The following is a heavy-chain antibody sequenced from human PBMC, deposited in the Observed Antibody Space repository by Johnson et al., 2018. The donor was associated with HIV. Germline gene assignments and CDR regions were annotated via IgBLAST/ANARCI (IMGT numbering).Heavy chain of an antibody. D-gene: IGHD1-26*01. Sequence: MLLVESGGGLVQPGGSLRLSCAASGFTVSSNYMSWVRQAPGKGLEWVSVIYSGGSTYYADPVKGRFTISRDNSKNTLYLQMNSLRAEATAVYYCARDFLRGIVGATGAFDIWGQGTMVTVSS. J-gene: IGHJ3*02. CDR2: IYSGGST. CDR3: ARDFLRGIVGATGAFDI. CDR1: GFTVSSNY. V-gene: IGHV3-66*02.